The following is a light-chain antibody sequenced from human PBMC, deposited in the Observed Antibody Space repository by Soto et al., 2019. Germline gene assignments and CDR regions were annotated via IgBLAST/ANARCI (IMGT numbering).Light chain of an antibody. CDR1: QSVSSN. CDR3: QQYNNWPPYT. J-gene: IGKJ2*01. Sequence: EIVMTQSPATLSVSPGERATLSCRASQSVSSNLAWYQQKPAQAPRLLIYGASTRATGIPARFSGSGSGTEFTLTISSLQSEDFAVYYCQQYNNWPPYTFGQRTKLEIK. V-gene: IGKV3-15*01. CDR2: GAS.